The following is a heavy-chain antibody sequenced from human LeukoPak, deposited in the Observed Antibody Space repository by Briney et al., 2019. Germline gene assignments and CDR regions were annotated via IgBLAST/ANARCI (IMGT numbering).Heavy chain of an antibody. V-gene: IGHV3-7*01. J-gene: IGHJ4*02. CDR2: IKQDGSG. D-gene: IGHD7-27*01. Sequence: PGGSLRLSCAASGFTFSNYWMSWVRQAPGKGLEWVANIKQDGSGNYVDSVKGRFTISRDNAKNSLYLQMNSLRVADTAVYYCARGSYWGGDYWGQGTLVTVSS. CDR3: ARGSYWGGDY. CDR1: GFTFSNYW.